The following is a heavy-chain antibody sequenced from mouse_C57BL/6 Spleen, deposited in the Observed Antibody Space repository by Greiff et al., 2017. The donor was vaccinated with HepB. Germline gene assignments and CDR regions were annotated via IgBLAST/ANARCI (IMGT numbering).Heavy chain of an antibody. J-gene: IGHJ1*03. CDR3: ARDGSSYYWYFDV. Sequence: VKLQQSGPELVKPGASVKISCKASGYAFSSSWMNWVKQRPGKGLEWIGRIYPGDGDTNYNGKFKGKATLTADKSSSTAYMLLSSLTSEDSAVYFCARDGSSYYWYFDVWGTGTTVTVSS. CDR1: GYAFSSSW. CDR2: IYPGDGDT. D-gene: IGHD1-1*01. V-gene: IGHV1-82*01.